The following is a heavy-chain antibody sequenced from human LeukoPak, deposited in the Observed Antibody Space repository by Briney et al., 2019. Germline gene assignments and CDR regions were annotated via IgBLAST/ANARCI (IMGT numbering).Heavy chain of an antibody. D-gene: IGHD1-26*01. V-gene: IGHV4-34*01. CDR3: ARGRRIYVVGVGGFDY. CDR2: INHSGST. CDR1: GGSFSGYD. Sequence: SETLSLTCAVYGGSFSGYDWSWIRQPPGKGLEWIGQINHSGSTNYNPSLKSRVTISVDTSKNQFSLKLSSVTAADTAVYYCARGRRIYVVGVGGFDYWGQGTLVTVSS. J-gene: IGHJ4*02.